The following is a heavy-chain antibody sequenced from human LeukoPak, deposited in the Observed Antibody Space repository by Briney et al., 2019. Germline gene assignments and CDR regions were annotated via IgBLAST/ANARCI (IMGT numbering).Heavy chain of an antibody. CDR3: ARDRSYGYGSHFDY. Sequence: PSETLSLTCTVSGGSISSGGYYWSWIRQHPGKGLEWIGYIYYSGSTYYNPSLKSRVTISVDTSKNQFSLKLSSVTAADTAVYYCARDRSYGYGSHFDYWGQGTLVTVSS. CDR2: IYYSGST. V-gene: IGHV4-31*03. J-gene: IGHJ4*02. CDR1: GGSISSGGYY. D-gene: IGHD5-18*01.